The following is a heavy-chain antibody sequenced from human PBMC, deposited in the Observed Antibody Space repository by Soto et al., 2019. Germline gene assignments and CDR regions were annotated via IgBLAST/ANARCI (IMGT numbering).Heavy chain of an antibody. D-gene: IGHD2-21*02. J-gene: IGHJ5*02. CDR3: AKEVVKGYCGGDCYSEYNWFDP. CDR1: GFTFSSYA. Sequence: GGSLRLSCAASGFTFSSYAMSWVRQAPGKGLEWVSAISGSGGSTYYADSVKGRFTISRDNSKNTLYLQMNSLRAEDTVVYYCAKEVVKGYCGGDCYSEYNWFDPWGQGTLVTVSS. V-gene: IGHV3-23*01. CDR2: ISGSGGST.